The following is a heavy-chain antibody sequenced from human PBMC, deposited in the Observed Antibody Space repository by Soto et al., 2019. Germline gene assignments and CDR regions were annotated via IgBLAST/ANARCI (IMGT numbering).Heavy chain of an antibody. V-gene: IGHV5-51*01. CDR2: IYPGDSDT. J-gene: IGHJ6*02. CDR3: ARHSQVSCGVYYYYYYGMDV. Sequence: GESLKISCKGSGYSFTSYWIGWVRQMPGKGLEWMGIIYPGDSDTRYSPSFQGQVTISADKSISTAYLQWSSLKASDTAMYYCARHSQVSCGVYYYYYYGMDVWGQGTTVTVSS. CDR1: GYSFTSYW. D-gene: IGHD3-10*01.